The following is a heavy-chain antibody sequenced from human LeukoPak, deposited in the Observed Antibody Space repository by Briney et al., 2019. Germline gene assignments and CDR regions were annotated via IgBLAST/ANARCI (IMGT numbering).Heavy chain of an antibody. CDR2: IIPIFGTA. D-gene: IGHD4-17*01. V-gene: IGHV1-69*13. CDR3: AGDSAYGEDFDY. CDR1: GGTFSSYA. Sequence: SVKVSCKASGGTFSSYAISWVRQAPGQGLEWMGGIIPIFGTANYAQKFQGRVTITADESTSTAYMELSSLRSEGTAVYYCAGDSAYGEDFDYWGQGTLVTVSS. J-gene: IGHJ4*02.